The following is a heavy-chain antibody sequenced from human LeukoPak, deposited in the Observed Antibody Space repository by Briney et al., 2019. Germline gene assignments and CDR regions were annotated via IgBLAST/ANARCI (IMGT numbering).Heavy chain of an antibody. Sequence: SETLSLTCAVYGGSFSGYYWSWIRQPPGKGLEWIGEINHSGSTNYNPSLKSRVTISVDTSKNQFSLKLSSVTAADTAVYYCARDLKLDGSSGYYAFDIWGQGTMDTVSS. V-gene: IGHV4-34*01. CDR1: GGSFSGYY. CDR2: INHSGST. J-gene: IGHJ3*02. CDR3: ARDLKLDGSSGYYAFDI. D-gene: IGHD3-22*01.